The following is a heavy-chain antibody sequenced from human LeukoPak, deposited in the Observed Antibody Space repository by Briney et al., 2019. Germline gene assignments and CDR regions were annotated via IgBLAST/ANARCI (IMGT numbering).Heavy chain of an antibody. V-gene: IGHV3-74*01. J-gene: IGHJ4*02. Sequence: GGFLRLSCAASGFTFSSYRMHWVRQTPGEGLVWVSRINRDGSTTNYADSVKGRFTISRDNSKNTLYLQMNSLRAEDTAVYYCAKVPRIAVAGTGVPFDYWGQGTLVTVSS. CDR3: AKVPRIAVAGTGVPFDY. CDR2: INRDGSTT. D-gene: IGHD6-19*01. CDR1: GFTFSSYR.